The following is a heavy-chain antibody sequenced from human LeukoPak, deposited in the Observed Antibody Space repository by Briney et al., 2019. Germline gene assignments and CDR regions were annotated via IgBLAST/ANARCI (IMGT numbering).Heavy chain of an antibody. CDR1: GFTFSSYS. CDR3: ARGGAYGYNWFDP. V-gene: IGHV3-48*01. Sequence: GGSLRLSCAASGFTFSSYSMNWVRQAPGKGLEWVSYISSSSSTIYYADSVKGRFTISRDNAKNSLYLQMNGLRAEDTAVYYCARGGAYGYNWFDPWGQGTLVTVSS. J-gene: IGHJ5*02. CDR2: ISSSSSTI. D-gene: IGHD1-26*01.